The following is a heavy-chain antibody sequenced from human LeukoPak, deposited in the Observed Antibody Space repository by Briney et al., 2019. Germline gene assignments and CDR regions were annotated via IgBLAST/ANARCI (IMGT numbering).Heavy chain of an antibody. V-gene: IGHV3-23*01. CDR3: AKDPRSMVRRVITHFDY. D-gene: IGHD3-10*01. CDR1: DFTFSNYA. Sequence: GGSLSLSCAAFDFTFSNYAMSWVRQSPAKGLEWVSGISGSGGSTHYADSVKGRFTISRENSKNTLYLQMNSLRAEDTAVYYCAKDPRSMVRRVITHFDYWGQGTLVTVSS. J-gene: IGHJ4*02. CDR2: ISGSGGST.